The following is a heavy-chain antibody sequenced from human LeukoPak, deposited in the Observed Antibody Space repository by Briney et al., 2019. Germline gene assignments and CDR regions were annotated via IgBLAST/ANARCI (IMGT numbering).Heavy chain of an antibody. CDR2: IYSSGST. CDR3: ARGGGGYYMDV. CDR1: GGSISSYY. D-gene: IGHD2-21*01. Sequence: PSETLSLTCAVSGGSISSYYWTWIRQPAGKGLEWIGRIYSSGSTNYNPSLKSRVTMSVDTSKNQFSLKLSSVTAADTAVYFCARGGGGYYMDVWDKGTTVTVSS. J-gene: IGHJ6*03. V-gene: IGHV4-4*07.